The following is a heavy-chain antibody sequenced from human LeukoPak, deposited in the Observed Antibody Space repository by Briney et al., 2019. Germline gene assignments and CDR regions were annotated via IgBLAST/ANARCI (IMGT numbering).Heavy chain of an antibody. CDR3: ARHGMKGCNSVNCYTSFYYYGMDV. CDR1: GYSFVDYW. V-gene: IGHV5-51*01. CDR2: IFPHDSDI. Sequence: GESLKISCKGSGYSFVDYWIGWVRQMPGKGPEWMGIIFPHDSDIKYSPSFQGQVTFSVDKSISTAYVQWSSLKASDTAIYYCARHGMKGCNSVNCYTSFYYYGMDVWGQGTTVTVSS. D-gene: IGHD2-2*02. J-gene: IGHJ6*02.